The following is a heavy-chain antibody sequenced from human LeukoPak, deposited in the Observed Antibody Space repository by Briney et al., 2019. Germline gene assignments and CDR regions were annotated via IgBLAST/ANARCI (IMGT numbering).Heavy chain of an antibody. D-gene: IGHD6-19*01. CDR3: AKDNRRHYTSGPNPDSLH. Sequence: GGSLRLSCAGSGFIFNNYAMHWVRQPPGKGLEWVSGISWNSGSIDYADSVKGRFTISRDNAKNSLYLQMNSLRVENTAFYYCAKDNRRHYTSGPNPDSLHWGQGALVTVSS. J-gene: IGHJ4*02. V-gene: IGHV3-9*01. CDR2: ISWNSGSI. CDR1: GFIFNNYA.